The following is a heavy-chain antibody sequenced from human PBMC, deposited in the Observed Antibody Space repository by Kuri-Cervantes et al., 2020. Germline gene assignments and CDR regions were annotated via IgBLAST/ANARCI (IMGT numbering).Heavy chain of an antibody. J-gene: IGHJ6*02. CDR3: ARMIAYGSGSRFREDV. CDR2: ISAYNGNT. Sequence: ASVKVSCKDSGYTFTSYGISWVRQAPGQGLEWMGWISAYNGNTNYAQKLQGRVTMTTDTSTSTAYMELRSLRSDDTAVYYCARMIAYGSGSRFREDVWGQGTTVTVSS. D-gene: IGHD3-10*01. CDR1: GYTFTSYG. V-gene: IGHV1-18*01.